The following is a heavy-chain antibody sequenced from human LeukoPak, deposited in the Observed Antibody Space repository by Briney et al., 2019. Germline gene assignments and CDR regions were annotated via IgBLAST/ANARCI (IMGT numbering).Heavy chain of an antibody. CDR3: ARRRSSSWYFDY. V-gene: IGHV4-59*08. CDR2: IYYSGST. J-gene: IGHJ4*02. CDR1: GGSISHYY. D-gene: IGHD6-13*01. Sequence: SETLSLTCTVSGGSISHYYWSWIRQPPGKGLEWIGYIYYSGSTDYNPSLKSRVTISIDTSKKQFSLKLSSVTAADTAVYYCARRRSSSWYFDYWGQGTLVTVSS.